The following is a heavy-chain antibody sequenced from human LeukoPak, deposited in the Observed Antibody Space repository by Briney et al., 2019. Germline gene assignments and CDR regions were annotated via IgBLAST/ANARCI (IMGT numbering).Heavy chain of an antibody. CDR2: IIPIFGTA. D-gene: IGHD2-2*01. CDR1: GGTFSSYA. Sequence: SVKVSCKASGGTFSSYAINWVRQAPGQGPEWMGGIIPIFGTANYAQKFQDRVTITADESTSTAYMELSSLRSEDTAIYYCASRLYCSNTRCRNFPFAYWGQGTLVTVSS. CDR3: ASRLYCSNTRCRNFPFAY. V-gene: IGHV1-69*13. J-gene: IGHJ4*02.